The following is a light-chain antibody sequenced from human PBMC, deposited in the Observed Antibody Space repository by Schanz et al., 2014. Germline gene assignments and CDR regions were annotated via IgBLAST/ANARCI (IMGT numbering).Light chain of an antibody. CDR1: QSVSSRH. V-gene: IGKV3-20*01. J-gene: IGKJ4*01. Sequence: EIVLTQSPGTLSLSPGERATLSCRASQSVSSRHLAWYQQKPGQAPRLLIYGASSRATGIPDRFSGSGSGTDFTLTISRLEPEDFAVYFCQHYNGWAFGGGTRVEI. CDR2: GAS. CDR3: QHYNGWA.